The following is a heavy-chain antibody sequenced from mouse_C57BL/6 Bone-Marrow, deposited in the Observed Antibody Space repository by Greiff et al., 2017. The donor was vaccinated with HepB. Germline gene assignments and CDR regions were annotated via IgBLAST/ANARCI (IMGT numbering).Heavy chain of an antibody. CDR2: IHPSDSDT. CDR3: AMWGYDSIFWYLDV. D-gene: IGHD1-1*01. V-gene: IGHV1-74*01. J-gene: IGHJ1*03. CDR1: GYTFTSYW. Sequence: QVQLKQPGAELVKPGASVKVSCKASGYTFTSYWMHWVKQRPGQGLEWIGRIHPSDSDTNYNQKFKGKATLTVDKSTSTAYMQLSSQTSEDSAVYYCAMWGYDSIFWYLDVWGTGTTVTVSS.